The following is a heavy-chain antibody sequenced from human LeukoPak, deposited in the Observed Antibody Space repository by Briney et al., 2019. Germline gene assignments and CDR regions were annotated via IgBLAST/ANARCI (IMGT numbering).Heavy chain of an antibody. J-gene: IGHJ5*02. CDR3: AGIRMYCSDISCYPINGFDP. D-gene: IGHD2-2*01. V-gene: IGHV1-8*01. CDR1: GYTFTNYD. CDR2: MNPNSGNT. Sequence: ASVKVSCKASGYTFTNYDISWVRQATGQGLERMGWMNPNSGNTGYTQKFQGRVTMTRYTSISTAYMELSSLSSEDTAIYYCAGIRMYCSDISCYPINGFDPWGQGTLVTVSS.